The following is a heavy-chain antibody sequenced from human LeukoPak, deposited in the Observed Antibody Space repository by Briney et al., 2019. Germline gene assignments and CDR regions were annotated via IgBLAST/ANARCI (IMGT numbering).Heavy chain of an antibody. D-gene: IGHD3-10*01. Sequence: ASVKVSCKASGYTFTSYGISWVRQVPGQGREWMGWINAYNGNTNSAQKLQGRVTMTTDTSTSTAYMELRSLRSDDTAVHYCARASLGSYYYGSGSTDYWGQGTLVTVSS. CDR1: GYTFTSYG. V-gene: IGHV1-18*01. CDR3: ARASLGSYYYGSGSTDY. J-gene: IGHJ4*02. CDR2: INAYNGNT.